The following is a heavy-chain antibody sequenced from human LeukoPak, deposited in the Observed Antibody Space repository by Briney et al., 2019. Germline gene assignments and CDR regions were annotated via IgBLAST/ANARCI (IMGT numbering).Heavy chain of an antibody. V-gene: IGHV3-30*04. Sequence: PEGSLRLSCAASGFTFSSYAMHWVRQAPGKGLEWVAVISYDGSNKYYADSVKGRFSISRDNAKSTLYLQMSSLRAEDTAVYYCARGPGSSGGAYVGDYWGPGTLVTVSS. CDR3: ARGPGSSGGAYVGDY. D-gene: IGHD3-22*01. J-gene: IGHJ4*01. CDR2: ISYDGSNK. CDR1: GFTFSSYA.